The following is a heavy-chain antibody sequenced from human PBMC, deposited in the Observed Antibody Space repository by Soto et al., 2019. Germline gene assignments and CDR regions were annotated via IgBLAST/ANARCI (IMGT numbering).Heavy chain of an antibody. CDR2: ISYDGRNK. Sequence: QVQLVESGGGGVQPGRSLRLSCAASGFTFSSYAMHWVRQAPGKGLEWVAVISYDGRNKYYADSVKGRFTISRDNSKNTMYLHMSSLIAEDTAVYYCVKDGSSGWPYYYGMDVWGQVATFSVSS. J-gene: IGHJ6*02. CDR1: GFTFSSYA. V-gene: IGHV3-30*18. D-gene: IGHD6-19*01. CDR3: VKDGSSGWPYYYGMDV.